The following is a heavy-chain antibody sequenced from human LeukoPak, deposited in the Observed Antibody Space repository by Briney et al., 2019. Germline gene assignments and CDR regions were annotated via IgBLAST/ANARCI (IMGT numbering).Heavy chain of an antibody. D-gene: IGHD5-24*01. CDR2: IYSGGST. CDR3: VKNHGDGGPNWFDP. V-gene: IGHV3-53*01. CDR1: EFSVGSNY. Sequence: GGSLRLSCAASEFSVGSNYMTWVSQAPGKGLEWVSLIYSGGSTYYADSVKGRLTISRDNSKNILYLQMNSLRAEDTAVYYCVKNHGDGGPNWFDPWGQGTLVTVSS. J-gene: IGHJ5*02.